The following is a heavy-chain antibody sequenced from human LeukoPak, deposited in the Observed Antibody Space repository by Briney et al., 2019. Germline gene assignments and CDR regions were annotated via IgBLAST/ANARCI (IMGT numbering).Heavy chain of an antibody. D-gene: IGHD2-15*01. V-gene: IGHV1-46*01. Sequence: ASVKVSCKASGYTFTGYYMHWVRQAPGQGLEWMGWINPSGGSTSYAQKFQGRVTMTRDTSTSTVYMELSSLRSEDTAVYYCAREAVAAKFDYWGQGTLVTVSS. CDR1: GYTFTGYY. CDR2: INPSGGST. J-gene: IGHJ4*02. CDR3: AREAVAAKFDY.